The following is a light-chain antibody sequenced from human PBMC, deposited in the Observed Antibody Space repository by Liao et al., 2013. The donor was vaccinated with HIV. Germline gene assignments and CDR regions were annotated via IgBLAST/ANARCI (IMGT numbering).Light chain of an antibody. CDR3: QAWDSSTRV. Sequence: YDLTQPPSVSVSPGQTARITCSGGTLGDKYVSWYQQKPGQSPVLVIYQDSKRPSGIPERFSGSNSGNTATLTISGTQAMDEADYYCQAWDSSTRVFGGGTKLTVL. CDR2: QDS. CDR1: TLGDKY. V-gene: IGLV3-1*01. J-gene: IGLJ2*01.